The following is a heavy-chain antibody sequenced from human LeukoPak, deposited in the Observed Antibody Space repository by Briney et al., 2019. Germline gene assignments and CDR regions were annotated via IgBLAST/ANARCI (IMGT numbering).Heavy chain of an antibody. CDR2: IIPILGIA. V-gene: IGHV1-69*04. D-gene: IGHD4-17*01. CDR1: GGTFSSYA. J-gene: IGHJ4*02. Sequence: ASVKVSCKASGGTFSSYAISWVRPAPGQGLAWMGRIIPILGIANYAQKFQGRVTITADKSTSTAYMELSSLRSEDTAVYYCASAYGDYEMDYWGQGTLVTVSS. CDR3: ASAYGDYEMDY.